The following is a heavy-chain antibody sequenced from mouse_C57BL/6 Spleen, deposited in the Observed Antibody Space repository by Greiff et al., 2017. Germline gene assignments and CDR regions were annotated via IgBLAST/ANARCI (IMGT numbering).Heavy chain of an antibody. CDR2: IDPSDSYT. CDR3: ANWDAAY. D-gene: IGHD4-1*01. CDR1: GYTFTSYW. Sequence: QVQLQQPGAELVRPGTSVKLSCKASGYTFTSYWMHWVKQRPGQGLEWIGVIDPSDSYTNYNQKFKGKATLTVDTSSSTAYMQLSSLTSEDSAVYYCANWDAAYWGQGTLVTVSA. J-gene: IGHJ3*01. V-gene: IGHV1-59*01.